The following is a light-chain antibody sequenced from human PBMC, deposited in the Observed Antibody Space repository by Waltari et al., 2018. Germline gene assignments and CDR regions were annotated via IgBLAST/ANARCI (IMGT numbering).Light chain of an antibody. V-gene: IGLV3-19*01. CDR1: SLKNYY. CDR3: NSRDSSGTFVL. J-gene: IGLJ2*01. Sequence: SSELTQDPAVSVALGQTVTITCQGDSLKNYYATWYQQKGGQAPILVIHGKNNRPSGIPDRFSASNSGTAASLTITGAQAEDEADYYCNSRDSSGTFVLFGGGTRLTVL. CDR2: GKN.